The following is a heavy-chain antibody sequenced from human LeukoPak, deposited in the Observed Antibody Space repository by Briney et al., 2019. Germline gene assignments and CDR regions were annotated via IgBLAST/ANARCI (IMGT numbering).Heavy chain of an antibody. D-gene: IGHD3-10*01. J-gene: IGHJ4*02. V-gene: IGHV4-34*01. CDR3: AKDYGSGSPDY. Sequence: PSETLSLTCAVYGGSFSGYYWSWIRQPPGKGLEWIGEINHSGSTNYNPSLKSRVTISVDTSKNQFPLKLSSVTAADTAVYYCAKDYGSGSPDYWGQGTLVTVSS. CDR1: GGSFSGYY. CDR2: INHSGST.